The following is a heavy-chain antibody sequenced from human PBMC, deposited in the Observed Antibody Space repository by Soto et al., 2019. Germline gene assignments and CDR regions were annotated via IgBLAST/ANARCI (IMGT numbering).Heavy chain of an antibody. Sequence: SETLSLTCAVSGGSFSGYYRSLLRQPAGKGLEWIGEINHSGSTNYNPSLTSRVTISVDTSKNQFPLKLSSVTAADTAGYYCARRWYSSGGGPADYWGKGTRVT. D-gene: IGHD6-19*01. CDR2: INHSGST. CDR1: GGSFSGYY. CDR3: ARRWYSSGGGPADY. V-gene: IGHV4-34*01. J-gene: IGHJ4*02.